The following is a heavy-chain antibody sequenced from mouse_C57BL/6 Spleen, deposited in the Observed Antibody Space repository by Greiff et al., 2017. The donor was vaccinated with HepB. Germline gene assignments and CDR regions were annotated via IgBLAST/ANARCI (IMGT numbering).Heavy chain of an antibody. CDR3: ARKTPLYYGSSYCYAMDY. CDR1: GFSLTSYG. D-gene: IGHD1-1*01. J-gene: IGHJ4*01. Sequence: QVQLQQSGPGLVQPSQSLSITCTVSGFSLTSYGVHWVRQSPGKGLEWLGVIWSGGSTDYNAAFISRLSISKDNSKSQVFFKMNSLQADDTDIYYCARKTPLYYGSSYCYAMDYWGQGTSVTVSS. CDR2: IWSGGST. V-gene: IGHV2-2*01.